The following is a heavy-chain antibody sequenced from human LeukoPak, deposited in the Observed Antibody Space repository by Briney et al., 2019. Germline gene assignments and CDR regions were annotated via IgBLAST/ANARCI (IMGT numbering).Heavy chain of an antibody. CDR1: GGSFSAYY. CDR3: ARAGSFGDYDAFDI. V-gene: IGHV4-34*01. CDR2: INHSGFT. D-gene: IGHD4-17*01. Sequence: SEILSLTCAVYGGSFSAYYWSWIRQPPGKGLEWIGEINHSGFTNYNPSLKSRVTISVDTSKNQFSLRLSSVTAADTAVYYCARAGSFGDYDAFDIWGQGTMVTVSS. J-gene: IGHJ3*02.